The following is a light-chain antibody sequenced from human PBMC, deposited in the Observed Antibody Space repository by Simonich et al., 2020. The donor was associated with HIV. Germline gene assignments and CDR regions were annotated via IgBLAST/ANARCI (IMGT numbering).Light chain of an antibody. Sequence: ERVMTQSPATLSVSPGERATPSCRANQSVSSNLAWYQQKPGQAPRLLIYGASTRATGIPARFSGSGSGTEFTLTISSMQSEDFADYYCQQYNNWPITFGQGTRLEIK. V-gene: IGKV3-15*01. J-gene: IGKJ5*01. CDR1: QSVSSN. CDR3: QQYNNWPIT. CDR2: GAS.